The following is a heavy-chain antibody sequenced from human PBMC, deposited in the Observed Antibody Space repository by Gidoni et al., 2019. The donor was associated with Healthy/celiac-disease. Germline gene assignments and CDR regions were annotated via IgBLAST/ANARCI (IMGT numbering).Heavy chain of an antibody. D-gene: IGHD1-7*01. CDR3: TTAYNWNSAVY. CDR2: MKSKTDGGTT. CDR1: GFTFSTAW. Sequence: EVQLVESGGGLVKPGGSLRLAWSASGFTFSTAWMSCVRQAPGKGLEWVGRMKSKTDGGTTDYAAPVKGRFTISRDDSKNTLYLQMNSLKTEDTAVYYCTTAYNWNSAVYWGQGTLVTVSS. J-gene: IGHJ4*02. V-gene: IGHV3-15*01.